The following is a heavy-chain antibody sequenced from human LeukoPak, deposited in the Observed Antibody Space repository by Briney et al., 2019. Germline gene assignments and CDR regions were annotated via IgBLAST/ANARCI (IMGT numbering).Heavy chain of an antibody. J-gene: IGHJ4*02. D-gene: IGHD6-13*01. CDR2: INANNGNT. Sequence: ASVKVSCKASGYTFTSYGITWVRQAPGQGLEWMGWINANNGNTNYAQNLQGRVTMTRDTSTSTAHMDLRSLRSDDTAVYYCARGPIAAAGDYWGQGTLVTVSS. CDR1: GYTFTSYG. V-gene: IGHV1-18*01. CDR3: ARGPIAAAGDY.